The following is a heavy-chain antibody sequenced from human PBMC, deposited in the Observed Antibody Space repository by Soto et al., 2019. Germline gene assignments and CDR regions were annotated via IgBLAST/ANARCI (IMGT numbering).Heavy chain of an antibody. D-gene: IGHD3-10*01. V-gene: IGHV5-51*01. Sequence: GESLKISCKGSGNSFTTYWIAWVRQMPGKGLEWMGIIYPGDSDTRYSPSFRGQVTISADKSISTAYLQWSSLKASDTAMYYCAEVGTYYGSFDYWGQGTLVTVSS. CDR2: IYPGDSDT. J-gene: IGHJ4*02. CDR1: GNSFTTYW. CDR3: AEVGTYYGSFDY.